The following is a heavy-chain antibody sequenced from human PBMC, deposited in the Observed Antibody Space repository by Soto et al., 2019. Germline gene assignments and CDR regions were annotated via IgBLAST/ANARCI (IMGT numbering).Heavy chain of an antibody. J-gene: IGHJ6*02. D-gene: IGHD6-19*01. CDR2: ISSSSSYI. V-gene: IGHV3-21*01. CDR1: GFTFSSYS. Sequence: VQLVESGGGLVKPGGSLRLSCAASGFTFSSYSMNWVRQAPGKGLEWVSSISSSSSYIYYADSVKGRFTISRDNAKNSLYLQMNSLRAEDTAVYYCARVVAGTHYYYYGMDVWGQGTTVTVSS. CDR3: ARVVAGTHYYYYGMDV.